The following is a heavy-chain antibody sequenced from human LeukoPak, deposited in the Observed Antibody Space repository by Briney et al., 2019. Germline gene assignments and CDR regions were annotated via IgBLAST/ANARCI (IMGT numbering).Heavy chain of an antibody. CDR1: GLTFRNAW. CDR2: IKSKNDGGTI. V-gene: IGHV3-15*01. J-gene: IGHJ5*02. D-gene: IGHD1-1*01. Sequence: PGGSLRLSCVASGLTFRNAWVSWVRQGPEEELEWVGRIKSKNDGGTIDYAAPVKGRFTISRDDSKNMVYLQMNSLTTEDTGVYYCTTNDRFDNWGQGTLVTVSS. CDR3: TTNDRFDN.